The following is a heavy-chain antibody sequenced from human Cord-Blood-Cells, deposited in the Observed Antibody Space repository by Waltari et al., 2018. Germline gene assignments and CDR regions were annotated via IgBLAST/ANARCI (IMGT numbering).Heavy chain of an antibody. J-gene: IGHJ4*02. V-gene: IGHV3-30*18. Sequence: QGQLVESGGGVVQPGRSLRLSCAASGFTFSSYGMHWVRQAPGKGLEWVSVISYDGSKKYYADSVKGRFTSSRDNSKNTLYLQMNSLRAEDSAVYYCAKDQDYGYFDYWGQGTLVTVSS. CDR1: GFTFSSYG. CDR2: ISYDGSKK. D-gene: IGHD3-10*01. CDR3: AKDQDYGYFDY.